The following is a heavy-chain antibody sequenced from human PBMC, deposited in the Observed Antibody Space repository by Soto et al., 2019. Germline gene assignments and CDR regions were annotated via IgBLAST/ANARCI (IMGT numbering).Heavy chain of an antibody. CDR1: GFTFSSYS. CDR2: ISSSSYI. Sequence: GGSLRLSCAASGFTFSSYSMNWVRQAPGKGLKWVSSISSSSYIYYADSVKGRFTISRDNAKNSLFLQMNSLRAEDTAVYYCARDPGGSYPNVNYYYYGMDVWGQGTTVTVSS. V-gene: IGHV3-21*01. CDR3: ARDPGGSYPNVNYYYYGMDV. D-gene: IGHD1-26*01. J-gene: IGHJ6*02.